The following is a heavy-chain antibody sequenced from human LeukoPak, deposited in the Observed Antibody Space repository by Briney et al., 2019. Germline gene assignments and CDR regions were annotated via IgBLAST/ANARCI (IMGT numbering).Heavy chain of an antibody. CDR3: TTNYYHYYDSSDY. Sequence: GGSLRLSCAASGFTFSNAWMSWVRQAPGKGLEWVGRIKSKTDGGTTDYAAPVKGRFTISRDDSKNTLYLQMNSLKTEDTAVYYCTTNYYHYYDSSDYSGQGTLVTVSS. J-gene: IGHJ4*02. CDR1: GFTFSNAW. CDR2: IKSKTDGGTT. D-gene: IGHD3-22*01. V-gene: IGHV3-15*01.